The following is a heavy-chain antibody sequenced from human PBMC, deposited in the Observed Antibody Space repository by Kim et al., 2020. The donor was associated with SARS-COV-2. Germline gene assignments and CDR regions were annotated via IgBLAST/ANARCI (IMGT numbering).Heavy chain of an antibody. J-gene: IGHJ4*02. Sequence: GGSLRLSCAASGFTVSASYLSWVRRAPGKGPEWVSILRRDGATHYADSVKGRFTISRDNSKNTLYLQLNSLRADDTAIYSCAREGDYYFDDWGQGTLVTVSS. CDR3: AREGDYYFDD. CDR2: LRRDGAT. CDR1: GFTVSASY. V-gene: IGHV3-53*01.